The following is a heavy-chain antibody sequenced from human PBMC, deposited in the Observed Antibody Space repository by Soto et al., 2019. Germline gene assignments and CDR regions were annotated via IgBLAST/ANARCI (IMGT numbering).Heavy chain of an antibody. CDR3: ARVRGDTDY. D-gene: IGHD3-10*01. V-gene: IGHV4-30-2*01. CDR1: GGSISRGGYS. Sequence: SETLSLTCAVSGGSISRGGYSWSWIRQPPGKGLEWIGYIYHSGSTYYNPSLKSRVTISVDRSKNQFSLKLSSVTAADTAVYDCARVRGDTDYWGQRTLVTVSS. J-gene: IGHJ4*02. CDR2: IYHSGST.